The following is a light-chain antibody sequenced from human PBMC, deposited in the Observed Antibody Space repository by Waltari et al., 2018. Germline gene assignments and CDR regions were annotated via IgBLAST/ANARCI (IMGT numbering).Light chain of an antibody. CDR2: DVS. J-gene: IGLJ2*01. Sequence: QSALTQPRSVSGSPGQSVTISCTGTSSDVGGYNYVPWYQQHPGKAPNLMIYDVSKRPSGVPYRFSGSKSGNTASLTISGLQAEDEADYYCCSYAGSYTLVFGGGTKLTVL. V-gene: IGLV2-11*01. CDR1: SSDVGGYNY. CDR3: CSYAGSYTLV.